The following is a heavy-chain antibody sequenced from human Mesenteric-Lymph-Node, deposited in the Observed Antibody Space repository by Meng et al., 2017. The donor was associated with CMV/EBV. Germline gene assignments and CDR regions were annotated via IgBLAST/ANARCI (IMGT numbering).Heavy chain of an antibody. V-gene: IGHV3-23*01. CDR2: INRSGTNT. CDR3: AKDYYDFGSGYYTWYFDS. Sequence: GGSLRLSCTTSGFTFDMCAVSWVRQAPGKGLEWVSAINRSGTNTYYADSVKGRFTISRDNSKNTLYLQMSSLRTEDTAIYYCAKDYYDFGSGYYTWYFDSWGQGTLVTVSS. J-gene: IGHJ4*02. D-gene: IGHD3-3*01. CDR1: GFTFDMCA.